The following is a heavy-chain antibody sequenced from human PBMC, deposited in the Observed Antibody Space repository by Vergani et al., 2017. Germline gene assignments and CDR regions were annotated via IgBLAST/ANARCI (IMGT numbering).Heavy chain of an antibody. D-gene: IGHD6-19*01. CDR1: GFTFSSYA. CDR2: LRAVDRRT. CDR3: SKVGRSGVAGTFGAFDI. Sequence: EVQLLESGGGLVQPGGSLRLSCAASGFTFSSYAMGWVRQAPGKGLEWVPTLRAVDRRTHYADTVKGRFTISRDISKNTLFLHMNSLRPEDTAVYYCSKVGRSGVAGTFGAFDIWGQGTMVTVSS. V-gene: IGHV3-23*01. J-gene: IGHJ3*02.